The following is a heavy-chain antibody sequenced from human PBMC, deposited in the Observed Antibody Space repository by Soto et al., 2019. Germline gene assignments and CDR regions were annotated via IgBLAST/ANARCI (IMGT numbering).Heavy chain of an antibody. CDR2: IKQDGSEK. CDR3: ARGRRNWNDDFWFDP. CDR1: GFTFSSYW. D-gene: IGHD1-20*01. V-gene: IGHV3-7*03. Sequence: AGGSLRLSCAASGFTFSSYWMSWVRQAPGKGLEWVANIKQDGSEKYYVDSVKGRFTISRDNAKNSLYLQMNSLRAEDTAVHYCARGRRNWNDDFWFDPWGQGTLVTVSS. J-gene: IGHJ5*02.